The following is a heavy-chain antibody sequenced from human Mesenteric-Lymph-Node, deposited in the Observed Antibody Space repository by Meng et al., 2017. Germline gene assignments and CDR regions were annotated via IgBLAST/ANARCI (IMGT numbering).Heavy chain of an antibody. J-gene: IGHJ4*02. D-gene: IGHD6-19*01. CDR3: ARVGQWLPIDY. V-gene: IGHV4-31*03. CDR1: GGSVSSGGYY. CDR2: IYYSGST. Sequence: QGQLEEAGPGLVEPSQTLSLTCTVSGGSVSSGGYYWTWIRQHPGKGLEWFGHIYYSGSTFYNPSLKRRVIISIDTSKNQFSLNLRSVTAADTAVYYCARVGQWLPIDYWGQGTLVTVSS.